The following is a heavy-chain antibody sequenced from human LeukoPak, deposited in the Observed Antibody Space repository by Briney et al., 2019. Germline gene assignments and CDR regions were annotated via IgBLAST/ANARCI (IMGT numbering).Heavy chain of an antibody. CDR2: IYFSGTT. D-gene: IGHD3-22*01. CDR1: GGSISSSGYY. J-gene: IGHJ4*02. V-gene: IGHV4-39*01. CDR3: ARLVDYYDSRGYFDY. Sequence: SETLSLTCTVSGGSISSSGYYWGWVRQPPGKGLEWIGIIYFSGTTYFNPSLKSQVTISVDTSKNQLSLKLNSVTAADTAVYYCARLVDYYDSRGYFDYWGQGALVTVSS.